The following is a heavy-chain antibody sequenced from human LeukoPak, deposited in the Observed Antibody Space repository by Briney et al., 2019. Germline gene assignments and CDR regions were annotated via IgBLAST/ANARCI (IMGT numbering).Heavy chain of an antibody. CDR2: MWGDGTNK. CDR1: GFTFSSYS. CDR3: ARDLGYSSGHPFDY. D-gene: IGHD6-25*01. Sequence: PGGSLRLSCVASGFTFSSYSMHWVRQAPGKGLEWVALMWGDGTNKYYADSVKGRFTISRDNYKNTLYLQMNSLRAEDTAVYYCARDLGYSSGHPFDYWGQGTLVTVSS. V-gene: IGHV3-33*01. J-gene: IGHJ4*02.